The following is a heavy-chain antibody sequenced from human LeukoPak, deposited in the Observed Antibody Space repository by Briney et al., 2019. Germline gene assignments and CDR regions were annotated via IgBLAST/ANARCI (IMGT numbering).Heavy chain of an antibody. D-gene: IGHD3-22*01. Sequence: GVSLRLSCAASGFTFSDYAMHWVRQAPGKGLEWVAFISYDGSIKYYVDSVKGRFTISRDISKNTLYLQMNSLRAEDTAVYYCARGSLPDTYYYDSSGDFDYWGQGTLVTVSS. CDR2: ISYDGSIK. J-gene: IGHJ4*02. CDR1: GFTFSDYA. V-gene: IGHV3-30-3*01. CDR3: ARGSLPDTYYYDSSGDFDY.